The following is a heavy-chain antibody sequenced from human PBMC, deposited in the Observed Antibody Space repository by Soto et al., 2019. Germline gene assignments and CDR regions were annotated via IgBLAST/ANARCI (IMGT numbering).Heavy chain of an antibody. Sequence: GGSLRLSCAAPGFTFKSFAMHWVRQAPGKGLEWVAFISADGSNQYFADSVTGRCTISRDNSENTVSLQIDSLRPGDTAVYYCAKDLYSGRYSSYYFHHWGQGILVTVSS. V-gene: IGHV3-30*18. CDR3: AKDLYSGRYSSYYFHH. J-gene: IGHJ4*02. CDR2: ISADGSNQ. CDR1: GFTFKSFA. D-gene: IGHD1-26*01.